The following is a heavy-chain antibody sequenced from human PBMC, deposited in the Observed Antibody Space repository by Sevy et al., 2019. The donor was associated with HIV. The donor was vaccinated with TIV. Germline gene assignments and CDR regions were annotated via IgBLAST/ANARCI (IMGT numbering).Heavy chain of an antibody. D-gene: IGHD1-1*01. CDR1: GFTFDDYP. CDR2: ITWDGDST. J-gene: IGHJ4*02. V-gene: IGHV3-43D*04. CDR3: AKDMGFTGTFPLDY. Sequence: GGSLRLSCAASGFTFDDYPMHWVRQAPGKRLEWVSLITWDGDSTYYADSVKGGFTISRDNSKNSLYLQMNSLRAEDTALYYCAKDMGFTGTFPLDYWGQGTLVTVSS.